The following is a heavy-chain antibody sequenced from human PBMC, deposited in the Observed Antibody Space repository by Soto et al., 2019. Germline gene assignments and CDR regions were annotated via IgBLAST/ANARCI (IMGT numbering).Heavy chain of an antibody. D-gene: IGHD5-18*01. Sequence: GGSRRLSCPASGFTFSNYAVSWVRQSPGRGLEWVASISDRGGSTKYADSVNGRFTISRDNSRNTLFLQMDTLRAEDTAVYYCARLPYSYVSLYFFDFWGQGTLVTVSS. J-gene: IGHJ4*02. V-gene: IGHV3-23*01. CDR2: ISDRGGST. CDR1: GFTFSNYA. CDR3: ARLPYSYVSLYFFDF.